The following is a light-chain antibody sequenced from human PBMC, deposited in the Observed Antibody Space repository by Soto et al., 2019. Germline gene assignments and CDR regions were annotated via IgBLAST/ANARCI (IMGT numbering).Light chain of an antibody. V-gene: IGKV1-39*01. CDR2: AAS. Sequence: DIQMTQSPSSLSASVGDRDTITCRASQSISSYLNWYQQKPGKAPKLLIYAASSLQSGVPSRFSGSGSGTYFTLTISSLQPEDFPTYYCQQSYSTLWTFGQGTKVEIK. J-gene: IGKJ1*01. CDR3: QQSYSTLWT. CDR1: QSISSY.